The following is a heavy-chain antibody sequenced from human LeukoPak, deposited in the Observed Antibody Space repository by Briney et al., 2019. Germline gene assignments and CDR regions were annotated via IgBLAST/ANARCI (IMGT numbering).Heavy chain of an antibody. J-gene: IGHJ5*02. V-gene: IGHV4-34*01. D-gene: IGHD6-13*01. CDR2: INHSGST. CDR3: ARGRGARSSRWYNWFDP. CDR1: GGSFSAYY. Sequence: PSETLSLTCAVYGGSFSAYYWSWIRQPPGKGLEWIGEINHSGSTNYNPSLKSRVTISIDTSKSQFSLEMSSVTAADTAVYYCARGRGARSSRWYNWFDPWGQGTLVTVSS.